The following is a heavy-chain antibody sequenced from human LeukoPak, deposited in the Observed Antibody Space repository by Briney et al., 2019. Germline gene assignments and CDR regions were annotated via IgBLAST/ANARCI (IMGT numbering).Heavy chain of an antibody. Sequence: PGGSLRLSCAASGFTFSSYSMNWVRQAPGKGLEWVSSISSSSSYIYYADSVKGRFTISRDNAKNPLYLQMNSLRAEDTAVYYCARPYYYDSSGLTRFDYWGQGTLVTVSS. J-gene: IGHJ4*02. V-gene: IGHV3-21*01. CDR1: GFTFSSYS. CDR3: ARPYYYDSSGLTRFDY. D-gene: IGHD3-22*01. CDR2: ISSSSSYI.